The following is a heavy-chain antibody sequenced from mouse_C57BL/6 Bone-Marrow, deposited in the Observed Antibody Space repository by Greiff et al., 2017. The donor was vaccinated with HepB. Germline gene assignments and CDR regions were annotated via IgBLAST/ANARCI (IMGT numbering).Heavy chain of an antibody. V-gene: IGHV5-17*01. J-gene: IGHJ2*01. CDR1: GFTFSDYG. CDR3: AREYYYGSLY. D-gene: IGHD1-1*01. CDR2: ISSGSSTI. Sequence: EVQGVESGGGLVKPGGSLKLSCAASGFTFSDYGMHWVRQAPEKGLEWVAYISSGSSTIYYADTVKGRFTISRDNAKNTLFRQMTSLRSEDTAMYYCAREYYYGSLYWGQGTTLTVSS.